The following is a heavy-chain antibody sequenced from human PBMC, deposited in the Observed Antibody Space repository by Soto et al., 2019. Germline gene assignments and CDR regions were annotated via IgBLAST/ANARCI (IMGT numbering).Heavy chain of an antibody. J-gene: IGHJ4*02. Sequence: QVQLQVSGPGLLKPSKPLSLTCTASGDSVGGRTSHWSWIRQPPGKGLERIGYVANSGTTNYNPSLKSRVTLSLDTSNNQFSLKLASLTAADTAVYYCAMAGNYRYFDSWGQGVLVTVSS. CDR2: VANSGTT. CDR1: GDSVGGRTSH. V-gene: IGHV4-61*01. D-gene: IGHD1-7*01. CDR3: AMAGNYRYFDS.